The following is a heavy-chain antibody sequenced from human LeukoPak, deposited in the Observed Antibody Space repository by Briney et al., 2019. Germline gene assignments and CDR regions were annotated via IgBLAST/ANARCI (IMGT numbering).Heavy chain of an antibody. CDR1: GFTFSSYA. J-gene: IGHJ4*02. V-gene: IGHV3-23*01. CDR3: AKDLPRTYYDSSGYSFDH. D-gene: IGHD3-22*01. Sequence: PGGSLRLSCAASGFTFSSYAMSWVRQAPGKGLEWVSAISGSGGSTYYADSVKGRFTISRDNSKNTLYLQMNSLRAEDTALYYCAKDLPRTYYDSSGYSFDHWGQGTLATVSS. CDR2: ISGSGGST.